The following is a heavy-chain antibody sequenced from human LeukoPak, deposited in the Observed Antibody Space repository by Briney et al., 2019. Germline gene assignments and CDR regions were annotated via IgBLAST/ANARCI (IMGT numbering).Heavy chain of an antibody. V-gene: IGHV4-34*01. CDR1: GFTFSSYA. Sequence: GSLRLSCAASGFTFSSYAMSWVRQPPGKGLEWIGEINHSGSTNYNPSLKSRVTISVDTSKNQFSLKLSSVTAADTAVYYCARKMWVYYYYYGMDVWGQGTTVTVSS. J-gene: IGHJ6*02. D-gene: IGHD1-26*01. CDR3: ARKMWVYYYYYGMDV. CDR2: INHSGST.